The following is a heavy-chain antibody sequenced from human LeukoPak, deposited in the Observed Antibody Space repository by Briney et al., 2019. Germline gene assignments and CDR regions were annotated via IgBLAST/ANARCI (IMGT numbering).Heavy chain of an antibody. CDR3: ARGRHDYGDYFGRQRIYYYYYYMDV. Sequence: SETLSLTCTVSGGSISSYYWSWIRQPPGKGLEWIGYIYYSGSTNYNPSLKSRVTISVDTSKNQFSLKLSSVTAADTAVYYCARGRHDYGDYFGRQRIYYYYYYMDVWGKGTTVTVSS. J-gene: IGHJ6*03. D-gene: IGHD4-17*01. V-gene: IGHV4-59*01. CDR1: GGSISSYY. CDR2: IYYSGST.